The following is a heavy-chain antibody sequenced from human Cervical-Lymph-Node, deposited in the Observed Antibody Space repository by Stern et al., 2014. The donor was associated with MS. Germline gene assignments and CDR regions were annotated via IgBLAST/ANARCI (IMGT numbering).Heavy chain of an antibody. J-gene: IGHJ5*02. CDR1: GGSFKSYA. CDR2: IVPMFAKA. D-gene: IGHD3-10*01. CDR3: ARERSIHYPAFAP. Sequence: VQLVQSGAEVKKPGSSVRVSCKASGGSFKSYAFTWLRQAPGQGLEWMSDIVPMFAKANYAQKFQGRVTVTADEATNTVYMELSFLTSEDTAVYYCARERSIHYPAFAPWGQGTLVTVSS. V-gene: IGHV1-69*01.